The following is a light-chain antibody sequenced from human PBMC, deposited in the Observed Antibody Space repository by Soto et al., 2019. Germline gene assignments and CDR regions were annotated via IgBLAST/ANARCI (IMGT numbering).Light chain of an antibody. CDR2: GAS. CDR1: ETVRSNF. CDR3: QQYGGSPLLT. V-gene: IGKV3-20*01. Sequence: DIVLTQSPGTLSLSPGQRATLSCRASETVRSNFLTWYQQKPGQAPRLLISGASTRATGIPDRFSGSGSGTDFPLTISRVESEDFAMYYCQQYGGSPLLTFGGGTKLEI. J-gene: IGKJ4*01.